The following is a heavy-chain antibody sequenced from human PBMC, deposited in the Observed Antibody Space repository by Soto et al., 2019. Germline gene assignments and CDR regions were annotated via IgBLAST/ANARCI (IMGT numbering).Heavy chain of an antibody. D-gene: IGHD3-22*01. Sequence: SETLSLTCTVSGGSISSYYWSWIRQPPGKGLEWIGYIYYSGSTNYNPSLKSRVTISVDTSKNQFSLKLSSVTAADTAVYYCARGDGGGYYLADYYYGMDVWGQGTTVTVS. CDR3: ARGDGGGYYLADYYYGMDV. CDR2: IYYSGST. CDR1: GGSISSYY. J-gene: IGHJ6*02. V-gene: IGHV4-59*01.